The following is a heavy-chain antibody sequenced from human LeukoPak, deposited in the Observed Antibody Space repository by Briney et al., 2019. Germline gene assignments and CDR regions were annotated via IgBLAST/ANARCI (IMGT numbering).Heavy chain of an antibody. CDR2: IYTSGST. V-gene: IGHV4-61*02. J-gene: IGHJ4*02. Sequence: PSETLSLTCTVSGGSISSGSYYWSWIRQPAGKGLEWIGRIYTSGSTNYNPSLKSRVTISVDTSKNQFSLKLSSVTAADTAVYYCARDLGAYPPYFDYWGQGTLVTVSS. CDR1: GGSISSGSYY. CDR3: ARDLGAYPPYFDY. D-gene: IGHD2-21*01.